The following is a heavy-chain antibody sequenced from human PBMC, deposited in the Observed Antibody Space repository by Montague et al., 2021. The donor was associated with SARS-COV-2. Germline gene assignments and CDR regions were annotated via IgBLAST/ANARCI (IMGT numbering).Heavy chain of an antibody. CDR2: IYYSGSN. CDR3: ARVRYYGSGTSLGMDV. J-gene: IGHJ6*02. V-gene: IGHV4-39*07. CDR1: GGSISSSSYY. Sequence: SETLSLTCTVSGGSISSSSYYWGWIRQPPGKGLEWIGSIYYSGSNYYNPSLKSRVTISVDTSKNQFSLKLSSVTAAATAVYYCARVRYYGSGTSLGMDVWGQGTTVTVSS. D-gene: IGHD3-10*01.